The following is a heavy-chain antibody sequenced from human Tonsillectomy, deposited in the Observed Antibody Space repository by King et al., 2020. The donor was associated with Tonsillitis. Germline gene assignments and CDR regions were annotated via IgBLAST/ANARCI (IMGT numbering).Heavy chain of an antibody. Sequence: VQLQESGPGLVKPSQTLSLTCTVSGGSISSGGYYWSWIRQLPGKGLEWIGYIYNSVSTSYNPSLKSRVTISLDTSKNQFSLKLSSVAAADTAVYYCAREGGLHYYYYYYYIDVWGKGTTVTVSS. CDR3: AREGGLHYYYYYYYIDV. D-gene: IGHD4-11*01. CDR2: IYNSVST. CDR1: GGSISSGGYY. V-gene: IGHV4-31*03. J-gene: IGHJ6*03.